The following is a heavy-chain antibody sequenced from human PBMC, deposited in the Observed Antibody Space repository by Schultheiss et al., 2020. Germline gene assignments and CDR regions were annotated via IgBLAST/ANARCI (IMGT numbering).Heavy chain of an antibody. J-gene: IGHJ6*02. Sequence: GGSLRLSCAASGFTFSSYAMSWVRQAPGKGLEWVSVISGSGGDTYYADSVRGRFTISRDNSKNTLYLQMNSLRAEDTAVYYCARDGVEIFGSLDVWGQGTTVT. V-gene: IGHV3-23*01. CDR1: GFTFSSYA. CDR3: ARDGVEIFGSLDV. D-gene: IGHD3-3*01. CDR2: ISGSGGDT.